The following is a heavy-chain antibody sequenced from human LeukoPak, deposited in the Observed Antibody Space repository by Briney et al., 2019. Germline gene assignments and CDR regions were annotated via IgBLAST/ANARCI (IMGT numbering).Heavy chain of an antibody. D-gene: IGHD5-12*01. Sequence: GGSLRLSCAASGFTFTNYAMSWVRQTPGKGLEWVSATVGSGPDTYHADSVKGRFTVSRDNSRNTLYLQMNSLRVEDTAVYYCAKDIVATRGWIFGYWGQGTLVTVSS. CDR3: AKDIVATRGWIFGY. V-gene: IGHV3-23*01. CDR2: TVGSGPDT. CDR1: GFTFTNYA. J-gene: IGHJ4*02.